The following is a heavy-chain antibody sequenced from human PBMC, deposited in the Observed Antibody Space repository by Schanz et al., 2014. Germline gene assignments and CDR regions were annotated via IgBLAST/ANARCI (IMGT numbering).Heavy chain of an antibody. CDR1: GFSLDIFA. D-gene: IGHD5-12*01. V-gene: IGHV3-23*01. CDR3: ARKVVATMGGYYDN. J-gene: IGHJ4*02. Sequence: EVHLLESGGGLVEPGGSLRLSCATSGFSLDIFAVSWVRQAPGKGLEWVSSFNDGGVNKYYADSVKGRFTISSDNSKSTLYLQMSSLRAEDTAVYYCARKVVATMGGYYDNGGQGTLVIVSS. CDR2: FNDGGVNK.